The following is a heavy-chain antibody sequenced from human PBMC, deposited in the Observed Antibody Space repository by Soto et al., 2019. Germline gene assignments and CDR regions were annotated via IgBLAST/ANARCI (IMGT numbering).Heavy chain of an antibody. CDR3: VRGYGGGYRAMIDI. V-gene: IGHV4-59*01. D-gene: IGHD1-1*01. CDR2: VYDSGDT. CDR1: GGSIRSYY. Sequence: TLSLTCIVSGGSIRSYYWSWIRQPPGKGLEWIGNVYDSGDTNYNPSLKSRVRISVDTSKNQFSLDLSSVTAADTAVYYCVRGYGGGYRAMIDIWGQGTALTVSS. J-gene: IGHJ4*02.